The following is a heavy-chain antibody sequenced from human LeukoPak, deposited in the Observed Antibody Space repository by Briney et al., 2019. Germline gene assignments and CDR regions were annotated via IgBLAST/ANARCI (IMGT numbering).Heavy chain of an antibody. CDR3: ARPRDSSGSPFDY. CDR1: GFTFSSYG. D-gene: IGHD3-22*01. V-gene: IGHV3-30*03. CDR2: ISYDGSNK. J-gene: IGHJ4*02. Sequence: TGRSLRLSCAASGFTFSSYGMHWVRQAPGKGLEWVAVISYDGSNKYYADSVKGRFTISRDNSKNTLYLQMNSLRAEDTAVYYCARPRDSSGSPFDYWGQGTLVTVSS.